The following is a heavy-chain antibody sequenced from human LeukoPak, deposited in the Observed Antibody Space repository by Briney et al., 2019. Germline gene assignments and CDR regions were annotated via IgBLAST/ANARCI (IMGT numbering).Heavy chain of an antibody. Sequence: PGRSLRLSCAASGFTFSDYYMSWIRQAPGKGLEWVSYISSSGSITYYADSVKGRFTISRDNAKNSLYLQMNSLRAEDTAVYYCARDVGATEDYFDYWGQGTLVTVSS. D-gene: IGHD1-26*01. CDR1: GFTFSDYY. CDR2: ISSSGSIT. V-gene: IGHV3-11*04. J-gene: IGHJ4*02. CDR3: ARDVGATEDYFDY.